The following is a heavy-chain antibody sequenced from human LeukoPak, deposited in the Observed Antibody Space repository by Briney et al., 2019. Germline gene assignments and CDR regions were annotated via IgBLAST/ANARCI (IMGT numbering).Heavy chain of an antibody. CDR3: ARGMVRGVIADP. CDR1: GGSISSGSYY. D-gene: IGHD3-10*01. Sequence: SETLSLTCTVSGGSISSGSYYWRWIRQPAGKGLEWIGRIYTSGRTNYNPSHKSRVTISVDPSKSQFSLKLSSVTAADTAVYYCARGMVRGVIADPWGQGTLVTVSS. V-gene: IGHV4-61*02. J-gene: IGHJ5*02. CDR2: IYTSGRT.